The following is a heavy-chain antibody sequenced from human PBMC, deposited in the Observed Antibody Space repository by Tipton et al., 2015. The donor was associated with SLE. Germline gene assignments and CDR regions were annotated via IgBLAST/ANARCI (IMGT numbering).Heavy chain of an antibody. J-gene: IGHJ6*02. CDR2: ISAYNGNT. Sequence: QSGPEVKKPGASVKVSCKASGYTFTSYGISWVRQAPGQGLESMGWISAYNGNTNYAQKLQGRVTMTTDTSTSTAYMELRSLRSDDTAVYYCAMRVVSLYYYGMDVWGQGTTVTVSS. V-gene: IGHV1-18*01. D-gene: IGHD3-3*01. CDR1: GYTFTSYG. CDR3: AMRVVSLYYYGMDV.